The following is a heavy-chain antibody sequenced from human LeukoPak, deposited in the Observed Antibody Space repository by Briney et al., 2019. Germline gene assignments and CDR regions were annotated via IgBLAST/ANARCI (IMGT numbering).Heavy chain of an antibody. J-gene: IGHJ4*02. CDR1: GFTFSSYA. V-gene: IGHV3-23*01. CDR2: ISGSGGST. D-gene: IGHD1-26*01. CDR3: AKGRVGAAHFDY. Sequence: PGASLRLSCAASGFTFSSYAMSWVRQAPGKGLEWVSAISGSGGSTYYADSVKGRFTISRDNSRNTLYLQMNSLRAEDTAVYYCAKGRVGAAHFDYWGQGTLVTVSS.